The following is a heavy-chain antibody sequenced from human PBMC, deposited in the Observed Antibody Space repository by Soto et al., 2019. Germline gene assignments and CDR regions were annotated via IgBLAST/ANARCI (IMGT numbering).Heavy chain of an antibody. CDR2: IIPLFDAT. CDR1: GGTFTTYD. Sequence: QVQLVQSGAEVRKPGSSVKVSCKASGGTFTTYDISWVRQAPGQGLEWMGGIIPLFDATKYAQKFQGRVTITADKSTGTAYMSLSSLRSEDPAMYYCARDRSSSWYNGTFSCASWGQGTLVTVSS. D-gene: IGHD6-19*01. J-gene: IGHJ5*02. V-gene: IGHV1-69*06. CDR3: ARDRSSSWYNGTFSCAS.